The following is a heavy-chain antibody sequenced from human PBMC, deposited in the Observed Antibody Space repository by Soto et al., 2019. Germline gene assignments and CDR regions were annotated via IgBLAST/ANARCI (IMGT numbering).Heavy chain of an antibody. J-gene: IGHJ5*02. CDR3: AREGALKPFSS. V-gene: IGHV3-21*01. CDR1: GVTLKNYV. CDR2: ISGTGVYI. Sequence: GGSLRLSCAGSGVTLKNYVMNWVRQAPGKGLEWVSHISGTGVYIHYADAVKGRFTISRDNAKSSVYLQMNSLRAEDTAVYYCAREGALKPFSSWGQGALVTVS.